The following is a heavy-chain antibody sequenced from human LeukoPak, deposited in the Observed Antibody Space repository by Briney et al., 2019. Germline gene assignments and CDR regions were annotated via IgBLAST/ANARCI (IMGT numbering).Heavy chain of an antibody. Sequence: ASVKVSCKASGYTFTSYYMHWVRQAPGQGLEWMGIINPSGCSTRYAQKFQGRVTMTRDASTSTVYMELSSLRSEDTAVYYCARDSGGGYSYGFEDYWGQGTLVTVSS. CDR1: GYTFTSYY. CDR3: ARDSGGGYSYGFEDY. D-gene: IGHD5-18*01. V-gene: IGHV1-46*01. J-gene: IGHJ4*02. CDR2: INPSGCST.